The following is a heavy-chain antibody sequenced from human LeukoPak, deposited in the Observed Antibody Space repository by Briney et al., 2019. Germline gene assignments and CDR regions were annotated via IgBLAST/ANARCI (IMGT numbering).Heavy chain of an antibody. CDR3: ARTDWGSSDQ. CDR2: INPSTGST. D-gene: IGHD7-27*01. V-gene: IGHV1-46*01. J-gene: IGHJ4*02. CDR1: GYTFTSYY. Sequence: ASVKVSCKASGYTFTSYYMHWVRQAPGQGLEWMGIINPSTGSTNYAQKFEGRVTMTRDTSTSTVYMELSSLRSEDTGVYYCARTDWGSSDQWGQGTLVTVSS.